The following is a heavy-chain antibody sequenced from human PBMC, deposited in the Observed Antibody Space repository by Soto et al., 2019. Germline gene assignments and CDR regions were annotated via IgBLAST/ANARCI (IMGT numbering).Heavy chain of an antibody. J-gene: IGHJ6*02. CDR3: ARTAAAGKYYYGMDV. Sequence: GESLKISCKGSGYSFTSYWIGWVRQMPGKGLELMGIIYPGDSDTRYSPSFQGQVTISADKSISTAYLQWSRLKASDTAMYYCARTAAAGKYYYGMDVWGQGTTVTVSS. V-gene: IGHV5-51*01. D-gene: IGHD6-13*01. CDR1: GYSFTSYW. CDR2: IYPGDSDT.